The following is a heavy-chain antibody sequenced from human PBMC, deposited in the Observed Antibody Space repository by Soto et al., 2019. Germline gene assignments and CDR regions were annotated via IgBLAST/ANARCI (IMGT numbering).Heavy chain of an antibody. Sequence: SENQSLTNTVSGGYIGISAGCWKWIRRPPGKGLEWIGSIDFRGTTYTNPSLESRVTISVDTSKIHFSLKLDSVTAADTALYYCSRRAPEGFDPWGRGTLVTV. V-gene: IGHV4-39*02. CDR1: GGYIGISAGC. CDR3: SRRAPEGFDP. CDR2: IDFRGTT. J-gene: IGHJ5*02.